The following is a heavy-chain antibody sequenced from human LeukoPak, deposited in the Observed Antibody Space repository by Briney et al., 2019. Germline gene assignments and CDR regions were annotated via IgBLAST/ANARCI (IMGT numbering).Heavy chain of an antibody. D-gene: IGHD3-10*01. CDR3: ARHVHYGSGSYYPYMIDY. CDR2: IYPGDSDT. J-gene: IGHJ4*02. Sequence: GESLKISCKGSGYSFTSYWIGWVRQMPGEGLEWMGIIYPGDSDTRYSPSFQGQVTISADKSISTAYLQWSSLKASDTAMYYCARHVHYGSGSYYPYMIDYWGQGTLVTVSS. V-gene: IGHV5-51*01. CDR1: GYSFTSYW.